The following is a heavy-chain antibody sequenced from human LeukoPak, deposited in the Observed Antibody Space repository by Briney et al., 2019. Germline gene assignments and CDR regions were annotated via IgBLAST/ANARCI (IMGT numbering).Heavy chain of an antibody. J-gene: IGHJ6*03. D-gene: IGHD2-15*01. CDR2: IYHSGST. CDR1: GGSISSGGYY. CDR3: ARLGGPVGAYYYYYMDV. Sequence: PSETLSLTCTVSGGSISSGGYYWSWIRQPPGKGLEWIGYIYHSGSTYYNPSLKSRVTISVDRSKNQFSLKLSSVTAADTAVYYCARLGGPVGAYYYYYMDVWGKGTTVTVSS. V-gene: IGHV4-30-2*01.